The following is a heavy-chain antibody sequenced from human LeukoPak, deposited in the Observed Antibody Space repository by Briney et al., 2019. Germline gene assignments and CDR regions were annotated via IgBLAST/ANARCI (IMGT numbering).Heavy chain of an antibody. CDR2: IYHSGST. Sequence: PSETLSLTCAVSGGSISSSNWWSWVRQPPGKGLEWIGEIYHSGSTNYNPSLRSRVTLSIDTSRNQVSLKVTSVTAADTALYYCARVVASTSIDSWGQGILVTVSS. J-gene: IGHJ4*02. CDR3: ARVVASTSIDS. V-gene: IGHV4-4*02. D-gene: IGHD2-15*01. CDR1: GGSISSSNW.